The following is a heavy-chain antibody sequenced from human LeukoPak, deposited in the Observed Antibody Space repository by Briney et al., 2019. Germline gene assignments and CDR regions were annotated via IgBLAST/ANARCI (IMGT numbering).Heavy chain of an antibody. V-gene: IGHV3-53*01. J-gene: IGHJ3*02. Sequence: GGSLRLSCAASGFTVSSNYMSWVRQAPGKGLEWVSVIYSGGSTYYADSVKGRFTISRNNSKNTLYLQMNSLRAEDTPVYYCARITMVRGVINAFDIWGQGTMVTVSS. CDR3: ARITMVRGVINAFDI. D-gene: IGHD3-10*01. CDR2: IYSGGST. CDR1: GFTVSSNY.